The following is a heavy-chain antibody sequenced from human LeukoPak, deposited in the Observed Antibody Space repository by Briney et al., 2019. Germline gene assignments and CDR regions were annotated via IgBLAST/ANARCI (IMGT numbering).Heavy chain of an antibody. J-gene: IGHJ4*02. Sequence: SETLSLTCAVYGGSFSGYYWSWIRQPPGKGLEWIGEINHSGSTNYNPSLKSRVTISVDTSKNQFSLKLSSVTAADTAVYYCARSKSGSYVDWGQGTLVTVSS. CDR1: GGSFSGYY. CDR2: INHSGST. D-gene: IGHD1-26*01. CDR3: ARSKSGSYVD. V-gene: IGHV4-34*01.